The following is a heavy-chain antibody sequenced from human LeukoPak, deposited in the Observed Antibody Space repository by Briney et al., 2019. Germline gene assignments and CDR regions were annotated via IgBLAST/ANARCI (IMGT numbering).Heavy chain of an antibody. J-gene: IGHJ4*02. D-gene: IGHD5-12*01. CDR1: GFTFSSYA. Sequence: GGSLRLSCAASGFTFSSYAMSWVRQAPGKGLEWVSAISGSGGSTYYADSVKGRFTISRDNSKNTLYLQMNSLRAADTAVYYCAKLKSMVATSMYYFDYWGQGTLVTVSS. CDR3: AKLKSMVATSMYYFDY. CDR2: ISGSGGST. V-gene: IGHV3-23*01.